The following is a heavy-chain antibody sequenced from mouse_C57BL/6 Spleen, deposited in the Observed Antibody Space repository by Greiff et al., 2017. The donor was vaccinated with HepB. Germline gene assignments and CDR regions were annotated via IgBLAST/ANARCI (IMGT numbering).Heavy chain of an antibody. CDR3: ARSTMVTTDWYFDV. CDR2: IHPNSGST. CDR1: GYTFTSYW. V-gene: IGHV1-64*01. Sequence: QVQLQQSGAELVKPGASVKLTCKASGYTFTSYWMHWVKQRPGQGLEWIGMIHPNSGSTNYNEKFKSKATLTVDKSSSTAYMQLSSLTSEDSAVYYCARSTMVTTDWYFDVWGTGTTVTVSS. D-gene: IGHD2-2*01. J-gene: IGHJ1*03.